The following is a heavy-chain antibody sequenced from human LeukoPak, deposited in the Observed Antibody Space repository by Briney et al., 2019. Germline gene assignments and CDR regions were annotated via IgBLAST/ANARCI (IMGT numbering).Heavy chain of an antibody. V-gene: IGHV3-23*01. Sequence: GGSLRLSCAASGFTFSSYAMSWVRQAPGKGLEWVSAISSGGGSTYYADSVKGRFTISRDNSKNTLYLQMDSLRAEDTAVYYCAKRAAPLYYFDYWGQGTLVTVSS. CDR3: AKRAAPLYYFDY. CDR1: GFTFSSYA. J-gene: IGHJ4*02. D-gene: IGHD6-25*01. CDR2: ISSGGGST.